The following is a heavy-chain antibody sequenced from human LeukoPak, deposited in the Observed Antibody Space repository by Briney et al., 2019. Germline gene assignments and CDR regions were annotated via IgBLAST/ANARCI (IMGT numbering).Heavy chain of an antibody. Sequence: GGSLRLSCVVSGLTFSNYWMTWVRQVPGKGLEWVAEINEDGSDIYYVDSVKGRFTISRDNAKNSLYLQMNSLRAEDTAVYYCAKGKIGYSYGYFDYWGQGTLVTVSS. CDR1: GLTFSNYW. CDR3: AKGKIGYSYGYFDY. CDR2: INEDGSDI. V-gene: IGHV3-7*01. J-gene: IGHJ4*02. D-gene: IGHD5-18*01.